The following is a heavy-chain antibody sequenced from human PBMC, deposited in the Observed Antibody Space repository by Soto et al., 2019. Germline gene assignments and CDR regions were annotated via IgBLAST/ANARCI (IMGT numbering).Heavy chain of an antibody. CDR2: TCRDMVGT. CDR3: VRGSSAWRGFDY. J-gene: IGHJ4*02. CDR1: GFTFSTYC. Sequence: GGSLRLSCAASGFTFSTYCMHWVRQAPGTGLLWVSRTCRDMVGTNYADSVKGRFTISRDDAKNTLYLQMNSLRVEDTAMYYCVRGSSAWRGFDYWGQGALVTVSS. V-gene: IGHV3-74*01. D-gene: IGHD6-19*01.